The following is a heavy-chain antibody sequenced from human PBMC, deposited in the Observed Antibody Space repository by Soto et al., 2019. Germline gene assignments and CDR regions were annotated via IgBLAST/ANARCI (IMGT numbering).Heavy chain of an antibody. Sequence: QVQLQESGPGLVKPSQTLSLTCTVSGGSISSGGYYWSWIRQHPGKGLEWIGYIYYSGSTYYNPSLKSRVTISVDTSTNQFSLKLSSVTAADTAVYYCARAPGYCSSTSCLYYYYYGMDVWGQGTTVTVSS. J-gene: IGHJ6*02. CDR2: IYYSGST. CDR3: ARAPGYCSSTSCLYYYYYGMDV. D-gene: IGHD2-2*01. V-gene: IGHV4-31*03. CDR1: GGSISSGGYY.